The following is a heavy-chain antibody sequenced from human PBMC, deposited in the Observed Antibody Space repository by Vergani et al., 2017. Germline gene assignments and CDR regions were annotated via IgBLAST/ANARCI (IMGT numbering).Heavy chain of an antibody. CDR3: AKGGGAAPLYYFDY. CDR1: GFTFDDYA. J-gene: IGHJ4*02. Sequence: EVQLLESGGDLVQPGGSLRLSCAASGFTFDDYAMHWVRQAPGKGLEWVSGISWNSGSIGYADSVKGRFTISRDNAKNSLYLQMNSLRAEDMALYYCAKGGGAAPLYYFDYWGQGTLVTVSS. D-gene: IGHD3-16*01. CDR2: ISWNSGSI. V-gene: IGHV3-9*03.